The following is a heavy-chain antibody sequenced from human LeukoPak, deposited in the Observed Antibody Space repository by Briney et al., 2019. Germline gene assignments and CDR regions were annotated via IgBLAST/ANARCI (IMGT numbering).Heavy chain of an antibody. V-gene: IGHV4-59*01. Sequence: SETLPLTCIGSDVSISSYCLSWIRQPPGKGLEWIGYIYYSGSTNYNPSLKSRVTISVDTPKNQFSLKLSPVTAADTAVYYCARGSHYHFWSGYYVNYYYYYGMDVWGQGTTVTVSS. CDR2: IYYSGST. J-gene: IGHJ6*02. CDR1: DVSISSYC. D-gene: IGHD3-3*01. CDR3: ARGSHYHFWSGYYVNYYYYYGMDV.